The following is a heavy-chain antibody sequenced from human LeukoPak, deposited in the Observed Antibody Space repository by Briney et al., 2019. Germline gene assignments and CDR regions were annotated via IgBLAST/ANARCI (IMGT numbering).Heavy chain of an antibody. D-gene: IGHD1-26*01. CDR1: GGTFSSYA. V-gene: IGHV1-8*02. CDR3: ARGPHRPLFRLATTTRLDNWFDP. CDR2: MNPNSGNT. J-gene: IGHJ5*02. Sequence: GSSVKVSCKASGGTFSSYAISWVRQAPGQGLEWMGWMNPNSGNTGYAQKFQGRVTMTRNTSISTAYMELSSLRSEDTAVYYCARGPHRPLFRLATTTRLDNWFDPWGQGTLVTVSS.